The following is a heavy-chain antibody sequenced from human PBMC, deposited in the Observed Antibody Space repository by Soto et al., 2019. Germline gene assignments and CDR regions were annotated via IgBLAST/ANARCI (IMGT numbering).Heavy chain of an antibody. CDR1: GYTFTSYG. CDR2: ISAYNGNT. D-gene: IGHD3-10*01. CDR3: ARDLITMVRGVTDYYYGMDV. V-gene: IGHV1-18*01. Sequence: ASVKVSCKASGYTFTSYGISWVRQAPGQGLEWMGWISAYNGNTNYAQKLQGRVTMTTDTSTSTAYMELRSLRSDDTAVYYCARDLITMVRGVTDYYYGMDVWGQGTTVTVS. J-gene: IGHJ6*02.